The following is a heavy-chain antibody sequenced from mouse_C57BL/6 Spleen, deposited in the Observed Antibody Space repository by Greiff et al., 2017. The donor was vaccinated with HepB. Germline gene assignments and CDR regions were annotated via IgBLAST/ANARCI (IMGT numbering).Heavy chain of an antibody. Sequence: VQLQQPGAELVRPGSSVKLSCKASGYTFTSYWMHWVKQRPIQGLEWIGNIDPSDSETHYNQKFKDKATLTVDKSSSTAYMQLSSLTSEDSAVYYWAIPSYGSLYNYYAMGYWGQGTSVTVSS. CDR1: GYTFTSYW. CDR3: AIPSYGSLYNYYAMGY. D-gene: IGHD1-1*01. J-gene: IGHJ4*01. V-gene: IGHV1-52*01. CDR2: IDPSDSET.